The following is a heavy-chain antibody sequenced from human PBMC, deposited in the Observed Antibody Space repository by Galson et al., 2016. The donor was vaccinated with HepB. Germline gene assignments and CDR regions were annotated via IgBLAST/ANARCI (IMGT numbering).Heavy chain of an antibody. CDR3: ARIPTTMTGGGMDV. J-gene: IGHJ6*04. D-gene: IGHD4-17*01. Sequence: SLRLSCAASGFTFSSYSMNWVRQAPGKGLEWVSSITSSSFYIYYADSVKGRFTISRDNAKNSLYLQMNSLRAEDTAVYYCARIPTTMTGGGMDVWGKGTTATVSS. CDR1: GFTFSSYS. CDR2: ITSSSFYI. V-gene: IGHV3-21*01.